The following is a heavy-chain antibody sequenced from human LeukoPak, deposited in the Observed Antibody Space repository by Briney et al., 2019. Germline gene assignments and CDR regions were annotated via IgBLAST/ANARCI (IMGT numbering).Heavy chain of an antibody. D-gene: IGHD4-23*01. Sequence: PGGSLRLSCAVSGFTVSSNYMSWVRQAPGKGLEWVSIIYSGGSTYYADSVKGRFTISRDNAKNSLYLQMNSLRAEDTAVYYCARDLHDTTVGWEHLSSYWGQGTLVTVSS. CDR1: GFTVSSNY. J-gene: IGHJ4*02. CDR3: ARDLHDTTVGWEHLSSY. V-gene: IGHV3-66*01. CDR2: IYSGGST.